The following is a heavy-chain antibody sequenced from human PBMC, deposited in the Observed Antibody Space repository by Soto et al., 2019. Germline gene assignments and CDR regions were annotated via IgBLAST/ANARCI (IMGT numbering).Heavy chain of an antibody. CDR2: IKSKTDGGTT. Sequence: GGSLRLSCAASGFTFSNAWMSWVRQAPVQGLEWVGRIKSKTDGGTTDYAAPVTGRFTISRDDSKNTLYPQMNSLKTEDTAVYYCTTDLRSYYYYGMDVWGQGTTVTVSS. CDR3: TTDLRSYYYYGMDV. CDR1: GFTFSNAW. D-gene: IGHD3-16*01. J-gene: IGHJ6*02. V-gene: IGHV3-15*01.